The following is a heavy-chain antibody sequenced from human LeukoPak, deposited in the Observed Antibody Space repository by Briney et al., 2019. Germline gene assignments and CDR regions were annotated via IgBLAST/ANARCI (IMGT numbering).Heavy chain of an antibody. J-gene: IGHJ4*02. Sequence: GGSLRLSCAASGFTFTIYWMNWVRQAPGKGLEWVANIRQDGGETYYVDSVKGRFTISRDNAKNSLYLQMDSLRADDTAVYYCARDPRSVTYYFGSGSPDKWGQGTLVTISS. CDR2: IRQDGGET. CDR3: ARDPRSVTYYFGSGSPDK. D-gene: IGHD3-10*01. V-gene: IGHV3-7*04. CDR1: GFTFTIYW.